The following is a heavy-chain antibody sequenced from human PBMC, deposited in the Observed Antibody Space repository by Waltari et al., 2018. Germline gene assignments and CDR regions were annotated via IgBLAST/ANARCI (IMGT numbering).Heavy chain of an antibody. CDR3: AQNIVVVPAATADAFDI. CDR1: GYTFTSYD. Sequence: QVQLVQSGAEVTKPGASVKVSCKASGYTFTSYDINWVRQATGQGLEWMGWMNPNSGNTGYAQKFQGRVTMTRNTSISTAYMELSSLRSEDTAVYYCAQNIVVVPAATADAFDIWGQGTMVTVSS. V-gene: IGHV1-8*01. J-gene: IGHJ3*02. CDR2: MNPNSGNT. D-gene: IGHD2-2*01.